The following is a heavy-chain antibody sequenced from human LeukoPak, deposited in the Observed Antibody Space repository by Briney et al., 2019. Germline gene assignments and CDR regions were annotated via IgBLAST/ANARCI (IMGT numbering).Heavy chain of an antibody. V-gene: IGHV1-18*01. CDR2: ISAYNGNT. CDR3: ARDIEVAAAGSDHFGGSWFDP. Sequence: ASVKLSCKASGYTFTSYGISWVRQASGQGLEWMGWISAYNGNTNYAQKLQGRVTMTTDTSTSTAYMELRSLRSDDTAVYYCARDIEVAAAGSDHFGGSWFDPWGQGTLVTVSS. D-gene: IGHD6-13*01. J-gene: IGHJ5*02. CDR1: GYTFTSYG.